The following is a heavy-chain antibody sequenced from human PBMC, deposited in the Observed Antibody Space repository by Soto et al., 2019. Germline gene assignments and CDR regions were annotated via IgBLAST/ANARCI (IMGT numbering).Heavy chain of an antibody. D-gene: IGHD1-1*01. CDR3: AKKLPGTYHALFDH. J-gene: IGHJ4*02. CDR2: TSSEGYNI. V-gene: IGHV3-30*18. CDR1: GFTFSSFG. Sequence: QVQLVESGGGVVQPGTSVRLSCAASGFTFSSFGMHWVRQPPGKGLEWVAVTSSEGYNINYADSVKGRFTISRDNSKNTLFLQMNSLRAEDTAVYFCAKKLPGTYHALFDHCGQGALVTVSS.